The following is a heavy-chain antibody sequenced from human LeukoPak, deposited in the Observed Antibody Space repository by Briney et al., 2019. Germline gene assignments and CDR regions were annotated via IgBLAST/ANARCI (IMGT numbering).Heavy chain of an antibody. V-gene: IGHV4-4*02. Sequence: SETLSLTCAVSGGSISSSNWWSWVRQPPGKGLEWIGEIYHSGSTNYNPSLKSRVTISVDKSKNQFSLKLSSVTAADTAVYYCARVRWVVASYGMDAWGQGTTVTVSS. CDR3: ARVRWVVASYGMDA. D-gene: IGHD2-15*01. J-gene: IGHJ6*02. CDR2: IYHSGST. CDR1: GGSISSSNW.